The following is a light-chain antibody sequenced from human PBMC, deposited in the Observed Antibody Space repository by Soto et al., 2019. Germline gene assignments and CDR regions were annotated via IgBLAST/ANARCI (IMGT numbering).Light chain of an antibody. CDR2: DAS. Sequence: GLSQSPGTLSLSQGERATLSCRASQSVSSSYLAWYQQKPGQAPRLLIYDASNRATGIPARFSGSGSGTDFTLTISSLEPEDFAVYYCQQRSNWPPGLTFGGGTKVDI. V-gene: IGKV3-11*01. J-gene: IGKJ4*01. CDR3: QQRSNWPPGLT. CDR1: QSVSSSY.